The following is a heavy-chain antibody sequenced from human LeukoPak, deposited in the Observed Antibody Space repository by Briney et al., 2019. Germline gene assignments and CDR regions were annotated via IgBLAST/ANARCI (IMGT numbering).Heavy chain of an antibody. CDR1: GGSISSYY. Sequence: SETLSLTCTVSGGSISSYYWSWIRQPPGKGLEWIGYIYYSGSTYYNPSLKSRVTISVDTSKNQFSLKLSSVTAADTAVYYCARDFPYCSSTSCSGMDVWGQGTTVTVSS. V-gene: IGHV4-59*12. CDR3: ARDFPYCSSTSCSGMDV. CDR2: IYYSGST. J-gene: IGHJ6*02. D-gene: IGHD2-2*01.